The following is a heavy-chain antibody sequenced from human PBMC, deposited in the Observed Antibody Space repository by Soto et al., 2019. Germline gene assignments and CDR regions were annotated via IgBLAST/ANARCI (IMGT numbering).Heavy chain of an antibody. CDR2: IYSGGST. J-gene: IGHJ4*02. Sequence: EVSLRRSGVAAWFTVSSNYMSWGRQAPGKGLEWGSVIYSGGSTYYADSVKGRFTISRDHSNNTPFLQMNSLRYDDTAVYYSAPEPYASRSYPVGYFDYWDPGTLVTVSS. V-gene: IGHV3-53*01. D-gene: IGHD2-2*01. CDR3: APEPYASRSYPVGYFDY. CDR1: WFTVSSNY.